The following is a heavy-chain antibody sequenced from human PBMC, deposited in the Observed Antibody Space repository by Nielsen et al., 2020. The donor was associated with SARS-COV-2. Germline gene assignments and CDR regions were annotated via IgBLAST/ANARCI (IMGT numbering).Heavy chain of an antibody. J-gene: IGHJ4*02. CDR1: GYTFTGYY. V-gene: IGHV1-2*05. D-gene: IGHD4-17*01. CDR3: ARGYGDFFFDY. CDR2: INPNSGGT. Sequence: ASVKVSCKASGYTFTGYYMHWVRQAPGQGLEWMGRINPNSGGTNYARKFQGRVTMTRDTSITTGYMELSRLRSDDTVVYYCARGYGDFFFDYWGQGTLVTVSS.